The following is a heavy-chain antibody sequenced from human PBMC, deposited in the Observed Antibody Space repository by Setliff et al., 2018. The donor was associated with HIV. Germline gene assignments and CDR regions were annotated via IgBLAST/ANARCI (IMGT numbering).Heavy chain of an antibody. V-gene: IGHV1-3*01. CDR2: INAGNGNT. D-gene: IGHD1-1*01. CDR3: ARGRLRNHFDY. CDR1: GYTFTDYT. Sequence: GASVKVSCKASGYTFTDYTIHWVRQAPGQRLEWMGWINAGNGNTKYSQKFQGRVSITRDTSASKAYLELSSLRSEDTAVYYCARGRLRNHFDYWGQGTLVTVSS. J-gene: IGHJ4*02.